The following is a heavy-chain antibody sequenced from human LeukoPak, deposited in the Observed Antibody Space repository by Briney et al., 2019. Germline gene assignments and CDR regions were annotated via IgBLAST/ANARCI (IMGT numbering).Heavy chain of an antibody. V-gene: IGHV3-48*04. Sequence: GGSLKLSCAASGYNFNGHSMSWVRQVPGKGLEWLAYISSSSSTTATSNVYYADSVKGRFTISRDNAKNALYLQMNSLRAEDTAVYYCARVPRWPWGSGSYRCAFDIWGQGTMVTVSS. J-gene: IGHJ3*02. CDR1: GYNFNGHS. CDR2: ISSSSSTTATSNV. CDR3: ARVPRWPWGSGSYRCAFDI. D-gene: IGHD3-10*01.